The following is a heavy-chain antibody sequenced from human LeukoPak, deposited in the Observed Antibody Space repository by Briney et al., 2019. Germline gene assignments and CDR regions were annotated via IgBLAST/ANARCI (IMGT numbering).Heavy chain of an antibody. Sequence: PGGSLRLSCAASGFTFSNAWMSWVRQAPGKGLEWVGRIKSKSGGGTTDYGAPVKGRFTISRDDSKDTLYLQMDSLRADDTAVYYCARTSGSWGTTKEAFDYWGQGTLVTVSS. D-gene: IGHD1-26*01. CDR1: GFTFSNAW. CDR3: ARTSGSWGTTKEAFDY. J-gene: IGHJ4*02. CDR2: IKSKSGGGTT. V-gene: IGHV3-15*01.